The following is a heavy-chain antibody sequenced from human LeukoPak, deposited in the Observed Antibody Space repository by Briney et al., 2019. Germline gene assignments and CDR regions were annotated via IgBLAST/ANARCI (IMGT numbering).Heavy chain of an antibody. D-gene: IGHD3-10*02. Sequence: GGSLRLSCAASGFIFNNYGMQWVRQTPGKGLEWVTVISCDGTSQYYADSVKGRFTISRDNSKNTLYLQMNSLRAEDTAVYYCAELGITMIGGVWGKGTTVTISS. CDR2: ISCDGTSQ. CDR1: GFIFNNYG. V-gene: IGHV3-30*18. CDR3: AELGITMIGGV. J-gene: IGHJ6*04.